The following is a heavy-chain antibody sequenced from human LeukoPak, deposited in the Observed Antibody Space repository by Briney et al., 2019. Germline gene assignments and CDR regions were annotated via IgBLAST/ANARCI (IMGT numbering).Heavy chain of an antibody. CDR3: AELGITMIGGV. Sequence: GGSLRLSCAASGFTFSRHNMNWVRQAPGKGLEWVSSISTSSSYIYYADSVKDRFTISRDNAKNSLYLQMNSLRAEDTAVYYCAELGITMIGGVWGKGTTVTISS. CDR2: ISTSSSYI. D-gene: IGHD3-10*02. CDR1: GFTFSRHN. J-gene: IGHJ6*04. V-gene: IGHV3-21*01.